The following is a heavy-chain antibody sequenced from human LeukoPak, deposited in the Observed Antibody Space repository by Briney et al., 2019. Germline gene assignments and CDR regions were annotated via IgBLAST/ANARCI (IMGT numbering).Heavy chain of an antibody. CDR1: GYSISSGYY. Sequence: PSETLSLTCAVSGYSISSGYYWGWIRQPPGKGLEWIGSIYHSGSTYYNPSLKSRVTISVDTSKNQFSLKLSSVTAADTAVYYCARDLRAFYGMDAWGKGTTVTVSS. CDR3: ARDLRAFYGMDA. V-gene: IGHV4-38-2*02. CDR2: IYHSGST. J-gene: IGHJ6*04.